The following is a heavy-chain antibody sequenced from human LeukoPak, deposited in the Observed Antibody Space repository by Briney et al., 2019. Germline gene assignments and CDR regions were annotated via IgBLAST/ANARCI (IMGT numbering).Heavy chain of an antibody. V-gene: IGHV3-48*01. CDR3: ARDNSDYYDSSGFRY. J-gene: IGHJ4*02. CDR1: GFSFSTSS. CDR2: IRGSSTTI. D-gene: IGHD3-22*01. Sequence: GGSLRLSCAASGFSFSTSSMSWVRQTPGKGLEWISYIRGSSTTIYYADSVKGRFTISRDNARNSLYLQMNDLRAEDTGVYFCARDNSDYYDSSGFRYWGQGTLVTVSS.